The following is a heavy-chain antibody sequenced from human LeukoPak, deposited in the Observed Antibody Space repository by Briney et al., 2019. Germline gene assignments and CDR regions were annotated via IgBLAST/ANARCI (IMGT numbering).Heavy chain of an antibody. Sequence: PGGSLRLSCAASGFTFRNYWISWVRQPPGKGLEWVANIREDGRETFYVDSVKGRFTISRDNAHDPLDLEMHSLSAEDAALYYGARVPTVTGRGHGYFDRWGRGTLVTVSS. D-gene: IGHD4-17*01. CDR2: IREDGRET. V-gene: IGHV3-7*01. CDR1: GFTFRNYW. CDR3: ARVPTVTGRGHGYFDR. J-gene: IGHJ2*01.